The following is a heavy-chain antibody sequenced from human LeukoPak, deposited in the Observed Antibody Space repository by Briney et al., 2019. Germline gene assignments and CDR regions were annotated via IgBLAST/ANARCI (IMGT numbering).Heavy chain of an antibody. Sequence: PGGSLRLSCAASGFTFSRYGMNWVRQAPGKGLEWVSSISISSNYIYYPDSLKGRFTISRDNAKNSLYLQMNSLRAEDTAVYYCARDFRFLEDYWGQGTLVTVSS. CDR1: GFTFSRYG. CDR3: ARDFRFLEDY. CDR2: ISISSNYI. D-gene: IGHD3-3*01. J-gene: IGHJ4*02. V-gene: IGHV3-21*01.